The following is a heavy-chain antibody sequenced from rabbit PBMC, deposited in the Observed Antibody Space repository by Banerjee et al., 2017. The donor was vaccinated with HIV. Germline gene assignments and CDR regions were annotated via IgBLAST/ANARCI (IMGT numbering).Heavy chain of an antibody. D-gene: IGHD8-1*01. V-gene: IGHV1S40*01. CDR3: ARDDAGGTYRMYCLDL. J-gene: IGHJ4*01. CDR2: INTSSGNT. CDR1: GFIFSDNYA. Sequence: QSLEESGGDLVKPGASLTLTCTASGFIFSDNYAMCWVRQAPGKGLEWIACINTSSGNTVYATWAKGRFTISRTSSTTVALQMTSLTAADTATYFCARDDAGGTYRMYCLDLWGPGPLVTVS.